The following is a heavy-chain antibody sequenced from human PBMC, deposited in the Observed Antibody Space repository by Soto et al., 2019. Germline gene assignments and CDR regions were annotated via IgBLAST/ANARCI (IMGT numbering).Heavy chain of an antibody. CDR3: ARGAKLGFCSSTSCYPLDC. J-gene: IGHJ4*02. Sequence: PGGSLRLSCAASGFTFSSYAMSWVRQAPGKGLEWVSAISDSGSSTYYADSVKGRFTISRDNSKNTLYLQMNSLRAEDTAVYYCARGAKLGFCSSTSCYPLDCWGQGTLVTVSS. D-gene: IGHD2-2*03. CDR1: GFTFSSYA. CDR2: ISDSGSST. V-gene: IGHV3-23*01.